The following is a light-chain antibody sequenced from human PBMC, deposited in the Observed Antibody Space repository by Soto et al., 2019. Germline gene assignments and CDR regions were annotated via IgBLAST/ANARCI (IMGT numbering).Light chain of an antibody. CDR3: QQANSFPIT. J-gene: IGKJ1*01. CDR1: LPISNY. Sequence: DIQMTQSPSTLSGSVGDRVTITCRASLPISNYLAWYEQKPGKVPKLLIYAASTLQSGVPSRLSGSGSGTDFTLTISSLQPEDFATYYCQQANSFPITVGQGTKVDIK. CDR2: AAS. V-gene: IGKV1-27*01.